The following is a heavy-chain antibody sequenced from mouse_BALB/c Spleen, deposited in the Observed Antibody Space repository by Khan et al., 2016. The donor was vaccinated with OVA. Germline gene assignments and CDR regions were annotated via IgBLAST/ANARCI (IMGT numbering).Heavy chain of an antibody. CDR1: GYTFTTYW. CDR2: INPTSGYT. CDR3: ARDRIDY. V-gene: IGHV1-7*01. J-gene: IGHJ2*01. Sequence: VQLQESGAELAKPGASVKMSCKASGYTFTTYWMHWVKQRPGPGLEWIGYINPTSGYTDYNQKFKDKATLTADKSSSTAYMQLSSLTSDDSAVYYCARDRIDYWGQGTTRTVAS.